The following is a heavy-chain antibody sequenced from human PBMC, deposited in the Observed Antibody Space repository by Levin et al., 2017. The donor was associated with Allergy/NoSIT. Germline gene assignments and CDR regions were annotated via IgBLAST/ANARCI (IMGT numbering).Heavy chain of an antibody. Sequence: SRVSMSIDTSKNQFSLTLSSVTAADTAVYYCARLLWFGELFGFDPWGQGTLVTVSS. CDR3: ARLLWFGELFGFDP. V-gene: IGHV4-59*08. J-gene: IGHJ5*02. D-gene: IGHD3-10*01.